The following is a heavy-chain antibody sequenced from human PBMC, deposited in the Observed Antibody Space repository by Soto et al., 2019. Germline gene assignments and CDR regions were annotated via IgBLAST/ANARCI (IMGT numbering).Heavy chain of an antibody. Sequence: GGSLRLSCAASGFTFSSYGMHWVRQAPGKGLEWVAVISYDGSNKYYADSVKGRFTISRDNSKSTLYLQMNSLRAEDTAVYYCAKGPGWWGQGTLVTVSS. CDR2: ISYDGSNK. CDR3: AKGPGW. J-gene: IGHJ4*02. V-gene: IGHV3-30*18. CDR1: GFTFSSYG. D-gene: IGHD6-19*01.